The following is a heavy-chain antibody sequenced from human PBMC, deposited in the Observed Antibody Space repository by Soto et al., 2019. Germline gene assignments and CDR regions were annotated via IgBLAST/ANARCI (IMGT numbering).Heavy chain of an antibody. Sequence: QVHLVESGGGVVQPGRSLRLSCVASGFTFSDYGMHWVRQAPGKGLEWLAVISYDGDNKKYANSVKGRFTIARDNSKNTVYLQMSSLRAEDTAVYFCAKDLRLTIFGVVNPYYYYGMDVWGQGTTVTVSS. V-gene: IGHV3-30*18. J-gene: IGHJ6*02. CDR3: AKDLRLTIFGVVNPYYYYGMDV. CDR1: GFTFSDYG. D-gene: IGHD3-3*01. CDR2: ISYDGDNK.